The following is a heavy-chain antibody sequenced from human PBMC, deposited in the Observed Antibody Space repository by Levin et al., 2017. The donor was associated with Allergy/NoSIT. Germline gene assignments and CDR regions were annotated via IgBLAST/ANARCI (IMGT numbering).Heavy chain of an antibody. D-gene: IGHD3-22*01. V-gene: IGHV3-53*01. Sequence: GGSLRLSCVASGFSISSDYMTWVRQAPGKGLEWVSLIDSGGRESTYYADSVKDRFTISRDSSKNTLYLQMNSLRAEDTAVYYCARDPGLLNGFDVWGQGTMVTVSS. CDR2: IDSGGREST. J-gene: IGHJ3*01. CDR1: GFSISSDY. CDR3: ARDPGLLNGFDV.